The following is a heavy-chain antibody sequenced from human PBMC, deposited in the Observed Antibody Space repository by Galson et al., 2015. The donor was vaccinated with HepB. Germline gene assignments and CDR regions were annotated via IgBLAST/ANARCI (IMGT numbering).Heavy chain of an antibody. Sequence: QSGAEVKKPGESLRISCKGSEYNFTNYWIGWVRQMPGKGLEWMGIIYPADSDTRYSPSFQGQDTISADKSISTAYLQWSSLKASDTAMYYCARQSGGNDYGDYGWVDPWGQGTLVTVSS. CDR2: IYPADSDT. J-gene: IGHJ5*02. V-gene: IGHV5-51*01. CDR3: ARQSGGNDYGDYGWVDP. CDR1: EYNFTNYW. D-gene: IGHD4-17*01.